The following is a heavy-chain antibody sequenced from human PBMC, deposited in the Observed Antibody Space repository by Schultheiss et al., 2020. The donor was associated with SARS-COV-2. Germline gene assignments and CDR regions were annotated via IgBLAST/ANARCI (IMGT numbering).Heavy chain of an antibody. CDR1: GFTFSSYA. Sequence: GGSLRLSCAASGFTFSSYAMSWVRQAPGKGPEWVANINRDGSERYYADSVKGRFTISRDDTKNSLYLQMNSLRAEDTALYYCARGTGWTGAHEKGFDIWGQGTLVTVSS. J-gene: IGHJ4*02. CDR3: ARGTGWTGAHEKGFDI. D-gene: IGHD6-19*01. V-gene: IGHV3-7*01. CDR2: INRDGSER.